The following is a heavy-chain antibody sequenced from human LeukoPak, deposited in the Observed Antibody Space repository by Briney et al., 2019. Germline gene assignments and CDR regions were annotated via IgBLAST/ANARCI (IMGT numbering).Heavy chain of an antibody. CDR3: ARGAKSPGRTRYGYCSSTSCSYYFDY. V-gene: IGHV4-34*01. CDR2: INHSGST. Sequence: SETLSLTCAVYGGSFSGYYWSWIRQPPGKGLEWIGEINHSGSTNYNPSLKSRVTISVDTSKNQFSLKLSSVTAADTAVYYCARGAKSPGRTRYGYCSSTSCSYYFDYSGQGTLVTVSS. CDR1: GGSFSGYY. D-gene: IGHD2-2*01. J-gene: IGHJ4*02.